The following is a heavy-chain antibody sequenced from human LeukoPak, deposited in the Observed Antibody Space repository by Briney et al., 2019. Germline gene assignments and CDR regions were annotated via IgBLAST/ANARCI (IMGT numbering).Heavy chain of an antibody. CDR3: ASSGGGDYYDSSGYYPFDY. J-gene: IGHJ4*02. D-gene: IGHD3-22*01. CDR2: INPSGGST. V-gene: IGHV1-46*01. CDR1: GYTFTSYY. Sequence: ASVKVSCKASGYTFTSYYMHWVRQAPGQGLEWMGIINPSGGSTSYAQKFQGRVTTTRDTSTSTVYMELSSLRSEDTAVYYCASSGGGDYYDSSGYYPFDYWGQGTLVTVSS.